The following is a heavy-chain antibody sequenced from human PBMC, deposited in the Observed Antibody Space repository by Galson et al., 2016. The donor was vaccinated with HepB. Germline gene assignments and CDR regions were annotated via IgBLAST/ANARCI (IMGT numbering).Heavy chain of an antibody. CDR1: GFTFSYYN. Sequence: SLRLSCAASGFTFSYYNMNWVRQAPGKGLEWVSHISSTTGRTYYADSVKGRFTITRDNAKNSLYLQMNSLRAEDTALYYCAKGYGDLYVWFDPWGQGTLVTVSS. CDR2: ISSTTGRT. D-gene: IGHD3-10*01. J-gene: IGHJ5*02. V-gene: IGHV3-48*04. CDR3: AKGYGDLYVWFDP.